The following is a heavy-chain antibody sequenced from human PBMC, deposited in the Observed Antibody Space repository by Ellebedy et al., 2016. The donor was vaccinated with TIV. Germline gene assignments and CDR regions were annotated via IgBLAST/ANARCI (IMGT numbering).Heavy chain of an antibody. J-gene: IGHJ4*02. V-gene: IGHV1-18*01. CDR2: ISVDNGDT. D-gene: IGHD3-22*01. Sequence: AASVKVSCKTSGYTFSSYGISWVRQAPGQGLEWMGWISVDNGDTNYAQKLQDRVTMTTDPSTTTAYMELRSLRSDDTAVYYCARTDYYDSTRYYRYFDYWGQGTLVTVSS. CDR1: GYTFSSYG. CDR3: ARTDYYDSTRYYRYFDY.